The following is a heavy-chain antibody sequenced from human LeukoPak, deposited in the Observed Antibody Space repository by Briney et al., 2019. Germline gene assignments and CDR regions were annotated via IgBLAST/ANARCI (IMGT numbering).Heavy chain of an antibody. CDR1: GFTFSSYA. CDR3: AKDSRSTVTTKKFDP. D-gene: IGHD4-17*01. Sequence: GGSLRLSCAASGFTFSSYAMSWVRQAPGKGLEWVSAISGSGGSTYYADSVKGRFTISRDNSKNTLYLQMNSLRAEDTAVYYCAKDSRSTVTTKKFDPWGQGTLATVSS. CDR2: ISGSGGST. V-gene: IGHV3-23*01. J-gene: IGHJ5*02.